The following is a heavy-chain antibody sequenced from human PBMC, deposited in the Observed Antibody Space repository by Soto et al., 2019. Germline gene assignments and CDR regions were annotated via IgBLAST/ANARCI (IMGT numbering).Heavy chain of an antibody. D-gene: IGHD2-21*01. CDR2: IWYDGSNK. J-gene: IGHJ3*02. CDR1: GFTFRSYG. CDR3: ARSDYYDAFDI. V-gene: IGHV3-33*01. Sequence: GASLGLSGAASGFTFRSYGMHWVRQAPGKGLEWVAVIWYDGSNKYYADSVKGRFTISRDNSKNTLYLQMNSLRAEDTAVYYCARSDYYDAFDIWGQGTMVTVSS.